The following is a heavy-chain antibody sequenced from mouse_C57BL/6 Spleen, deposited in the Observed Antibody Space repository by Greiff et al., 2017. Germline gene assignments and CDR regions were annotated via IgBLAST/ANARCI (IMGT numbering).Heavy chain of an antibody. D-gene: IGHD1-1*01. J-gene: IGHJ2*01. CDR3: ARPYYYGSRYYFDY. CDR2: IYPSDSET. CDR1: GYTFTSYW. V-gene: IGHV1-61*01. Sequence: VQLQQPGAELVRPGSSVKLSCQASGYTFTSYWMDWVKQRPGQGLEWIGNIYPSDSETHYNQTFKDKATLTVDKSSSTAYMQLSSLTSEDSAVYYCARPYYYGSRYYFDYWGQGTTLTVSA.